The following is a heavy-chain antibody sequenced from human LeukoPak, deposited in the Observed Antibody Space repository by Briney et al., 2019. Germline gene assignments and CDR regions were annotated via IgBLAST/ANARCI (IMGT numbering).Heavy chain of an antibody. CDR1: GFTVSSYG. Sequence: GGSLRLSCAASGFTVSSYGMTWVRQAPGKGLEWVSAFSATDGSAQYAESVKGRFTISRDNAKSSLYLQVNSLRAEDTAVYYCARSYYYYYMDVWGKGTTVTVSS. D-gene: IGHD3-16*01. J-gene: IGHJ6*03. CDR3: ARSYYYYYMDV. CDR2: FSATDGSA. V-gene: IGHV3-23*01.